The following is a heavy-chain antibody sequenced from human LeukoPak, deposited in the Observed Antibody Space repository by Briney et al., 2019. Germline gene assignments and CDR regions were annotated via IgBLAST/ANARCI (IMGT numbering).Heavy chain of an antibody. Sequence: KPSETLSLTCAVYGGSFSGYYWSWIRQPSGKGLEWIGEINHSGSTNYNPSLKSRVTISVDTSKNQFSLKLSSVTAADTAVYYCARGGYCSSTSCSYYGMDVWGQGTTVTVSS. CDR3: ARGGYCSSTSCSYYGMDV. J-gene: IGHJ6*02. V-gene: IGHV4-34*01. D-gene: IGHD2-2*01. CDR1: GGSFSGYY. CDR2: INHSGST.